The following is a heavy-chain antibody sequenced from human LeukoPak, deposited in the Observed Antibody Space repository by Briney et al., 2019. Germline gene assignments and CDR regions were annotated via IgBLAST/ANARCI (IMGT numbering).Heavy chain of an antibody. J-gene: IGHJ5*02. D-gene: IGHD6-13*01. CDR3: ARPYSSSFNWFDP. CDR2: MNPNSGNT. V-gene: IGHV1-8*01. Sequence: ASVKVSCKASGYTFTSYDINWVRQAPGQGLEWMGWMNPNSGNTGYAQKFQGRVTMTRNTSISTAYMELSSLRSEDTAVYYCARPYSSSFNWFDPWGQGTLVTVSS. CDR1: GYTFTSYD.